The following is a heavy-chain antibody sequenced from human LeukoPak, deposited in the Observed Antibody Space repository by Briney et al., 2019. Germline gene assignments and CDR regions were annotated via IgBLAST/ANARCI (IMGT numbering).Heavy chain of an antibody. J-gene: IGHJ4*02. CDR3: ARDTHTAMATGLCNY. Sequence: GGSLRLSCAASGFTVSSNYMSWVRQAPGKGLEWVSVIYSGGSTYYADSVKGRFTISRDNSKNTLYLQMNSLRAEDTAVYYCARDTHTAMATGLCNYWGQGTLVTVSS. CDR1: GFTVSSNY. CDR2: IYSGGST. D-gene: IGHD5-18*01. V-gene: IGHV3-53*01.